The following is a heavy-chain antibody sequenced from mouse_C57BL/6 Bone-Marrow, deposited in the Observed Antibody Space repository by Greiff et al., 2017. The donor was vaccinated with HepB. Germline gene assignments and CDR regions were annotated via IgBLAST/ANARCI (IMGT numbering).Heavy chain of an antibody. CDR2: ISYSGST. J-gene: IGHJ2*01. CDR3: ATGSVYFDY. D-gene: IGHD1-1*01. CDR1: GYSITSGYD. Sequence: VQLQQSGPGMVKPSQSLSLTCTVTGYSITSGYDWHWIRHFPGNKLEWMGYISYSGSTNYNPSLKSRISITHDTSKNHFFLKLNSVTTEDTATYYCATGSVYFDYWGQGTTLTVSS. V-gene: IGHV3-1*01.